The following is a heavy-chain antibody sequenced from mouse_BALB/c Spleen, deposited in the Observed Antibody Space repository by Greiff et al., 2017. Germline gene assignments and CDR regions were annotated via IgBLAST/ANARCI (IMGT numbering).Heavy chain of an antibody. CDR3: ARSRGGFFDY. CDR1: GYAFSSYW. CDR2: IYPGDGDT. D-gene: IGHD3-2*02. V-gene: IGHV1-80*01. J-gene: IGHJ2*01. Sequence: QVQLKESGAELVRPGSSVKISCKASGYAFSSYWMNWVKQRPGQGLEWIGQIYPGDGDTNYNGKFKGKATLTADKSSSTAYMQLSSLTSEDSAVYFCARSRGGFFDYWGQGTTLTVSS.